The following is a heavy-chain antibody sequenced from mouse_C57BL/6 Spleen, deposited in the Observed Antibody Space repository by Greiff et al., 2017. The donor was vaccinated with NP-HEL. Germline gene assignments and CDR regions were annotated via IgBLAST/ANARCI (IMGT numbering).Heavy chain of an antibody. CDR2: IHPNSGST. Sequence: QVQLQQPGAELVKPGASVKLSCKASGYTFTSYWMHWVKQRPGQGLEWIGMIHPNSGSTNYNEKFKSKATLTVDKSSSTAYMQLSSLTSEDSAVYYCARGDYCGSSHWYFDVWGTGTTVTVSS. V-gene: IGHV1-64*01. CDR3: ARGDYCGSSHWYFDV. CDR1: GYTFTSYW. D-gene: IGHD1-1*01. J-gene: IGHJ1*03.